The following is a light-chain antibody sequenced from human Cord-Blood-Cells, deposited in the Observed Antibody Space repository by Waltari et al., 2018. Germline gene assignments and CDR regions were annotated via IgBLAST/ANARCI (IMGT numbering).Light chain of an antibody. J-gene: IGKJ2*01. CDR2: GAS. CDR3: QQYNNWPYT. Sequence: DIVMTQSPATLSVSPGERATLSFRASHSVSSNLPWYQQKPGQAPRLLIYGASTRATGIPARFSGSGSGTEFTLTISSLQSEDFAVYYCQQYNNWPYTFGQGTKLEIK. V-gene: IGKV3-15*01. CDR1: HSVSSN.